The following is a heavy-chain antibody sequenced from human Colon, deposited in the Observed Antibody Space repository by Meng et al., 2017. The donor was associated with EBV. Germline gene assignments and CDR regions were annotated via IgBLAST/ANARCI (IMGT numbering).Heavy chain of an antibody. Sequence: QGQLKESGPGLVKPSGTLSLTCAVSGDSISNNWWSWVRQPPGKGLEWIGEIYHSGTTNYNPSLRSRVTISVDKSKNQFSLQLTSVTAADTAVYYCARNGDHNPGLYWGQGTLVTVPS. D-gene: IGHD4-17*01. CDR3: ARNGDHNPGLY. CDR1: GDSISNNW. CDR2: IYHSGTT. J-gene: IGHJ4*02. V-gene: IGHV4-4*02.